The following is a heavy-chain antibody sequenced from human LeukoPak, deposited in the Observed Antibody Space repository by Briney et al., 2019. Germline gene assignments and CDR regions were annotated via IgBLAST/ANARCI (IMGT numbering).Heavy chain of an antibody. V-gene: IGHV3-66*01. D-gene: IGHD3-22*01. Sequence: PGGSLRLSCVVSGFTVSTKYMNWVRQAPGKGLEWVSVIYCSGRTYYDDSLKGRFSISRDSSENKLYLQMNTLTVEDTGVYYCSRGGATSGYYLAYGGQGTLVTVSS. CDR2: IYCSGRT. CDR1: GFTVSTKY. J-gene: IGHJ4*02. CDR3: SRGGATSGYYLAY.